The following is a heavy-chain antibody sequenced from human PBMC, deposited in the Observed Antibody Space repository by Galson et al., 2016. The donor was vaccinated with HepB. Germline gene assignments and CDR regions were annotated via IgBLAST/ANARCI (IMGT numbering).Heavy chain of an antibody. CDR3: AKHFYYCVTSRKLGDGFHV. D-gene: IGHD3-10*02. CDR2: ISGSGSST. J-gene: IGHJ3*01. CDR1: GFTFSSYA. V-gene: IGHV3-23*01. Sequence: SLRLSCAASGFTFSSYAMSWVRQAPGKGLEWVSDISGSGSSTYFADSVKGRFTISRDNSKNTLFLQMNSLRAEDTAVYYCAKHFYYCVTSRKLGDGFHVWGQGTMVTVPS.